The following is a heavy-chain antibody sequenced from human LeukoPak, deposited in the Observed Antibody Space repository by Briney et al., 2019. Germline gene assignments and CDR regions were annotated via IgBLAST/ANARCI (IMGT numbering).Heavy chain of an antibody. CDR1: GFTFSSYW. V-gene: IGHV3-7*03. CDR2: IKQDGSEK. D-gene: IGHD2-21*02. J-gene: IGHJ4*02. CDR3: AKDASPVVVTANAFDF. Sequence: RPGGSLRLSCAASGFTFSSYWMSWVRQAPGKGLEWVANIKQDGSEKYYVDSVKGRFTISRDNAKNSLYLQMNSLRAEDTAVYYCAKDASPVVVTANAFDFWGRGTLVTVSS.